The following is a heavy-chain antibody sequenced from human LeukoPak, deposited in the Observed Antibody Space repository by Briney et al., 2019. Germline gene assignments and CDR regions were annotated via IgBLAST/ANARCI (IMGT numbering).Heavy chain of an antibody. D-gene: IGHD2-15*01. Sequence: GASVKVSCKASGYTFTGYYMHWVRQAPGQGLEGMGWINPNSGGTNYAQKFQGRVTMTRDTSISTAYMELSRLRSDDTAVYYCARGKRSSGGSCYDYWGQGTLVTVSS. J-gene: IGHJ4*02. V-gene: IGHV1-2*02. CDR1: GYTFTGYY. CDR2: INPNSGGT. CDR3: ARGKRSSGGSCYDY.